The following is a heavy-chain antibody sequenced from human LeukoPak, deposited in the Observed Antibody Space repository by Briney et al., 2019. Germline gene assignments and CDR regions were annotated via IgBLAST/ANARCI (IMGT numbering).Heavy chain of an antibody. V-gene: IGHV1-2*02. J-gene: IGHJ4*02. CDR1: GYTFTGYY. Sequence: ASVSVSCTASGYTFTGYYMHWVRQAPGQGLEWMGWINPNSGGTNYAQKFRGRVTMTRDTSISTAYMELSRLRSDDTAVYYCARDYGWNYLDYWGQGTLVTVSS. CDR2: INPNSGGT. CDR3: ARDYGWNYLDY. D-gene: IGHD6-19*01.